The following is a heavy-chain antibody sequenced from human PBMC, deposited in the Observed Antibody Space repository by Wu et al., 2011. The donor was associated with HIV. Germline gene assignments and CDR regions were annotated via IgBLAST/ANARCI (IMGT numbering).Heavy chain of an antibody. CDR1: GYTFSSYA. CDR3: ALRTRAGSGVTY. V-gene: IGHV1-69*18. J-gene: IGHJ4*02. Sequence: QVQLVQSGAEMKKPGASVKVSCKASGYTFSSYAISWVRQAPGQGLEWMGRIIPIFGTANYAQKFQGRVTITADESTSTTYMELSSLTSEDTAVYYCALRTRAGSGVTYWGQGTLVTVSS. CDR2: IIPIFGTA. D-gene: IGHD3-10*01.